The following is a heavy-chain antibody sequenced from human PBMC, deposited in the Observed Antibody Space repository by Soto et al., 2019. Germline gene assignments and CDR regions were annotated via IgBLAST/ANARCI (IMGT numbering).Heavy chain of an antibody. CDR3: AREREYYDYVWGSYPNDY. V-gene: IGHV3-21*01. Sequence: GGSLRLSCAASGFTFSSYSMNWVRQAPGKGLEWVSSISSSSSYIYYADSVKGRFTISRDNAKNSLYLQMNSLRAEDTAVYYCAREREYYDYVWGSYPNDYWGQGTLVTVSS. D-gene: IGHD3-16*02. CDR1: GFTFSSYS. CDR2: ISSSSSYI. J-gene: IGHJ4*02.